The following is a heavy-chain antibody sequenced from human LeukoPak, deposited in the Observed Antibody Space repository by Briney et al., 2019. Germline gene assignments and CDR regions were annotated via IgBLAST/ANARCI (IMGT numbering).Heavy chain of an antibody. D-gene: IGHD6-19*01. J-gene: IGHJ6*03. CDR3: TREGNSSGLFYYYYYYMDV. V-gene: IGHV3-49*04. Sequence: GGSLRLSCTASGFTFGDYAMSWVRQAPGKGLEWVGFIRSKAYGGTTEYAASVKGRFTISRDDSKSIAYLQMNSLKTEDTAVYYCTREGNSSGLFYYYYYYMDVWGKGTTVTVSS. CDR1: GFTFGDYA. CDR2: IRSKAYGGTT.